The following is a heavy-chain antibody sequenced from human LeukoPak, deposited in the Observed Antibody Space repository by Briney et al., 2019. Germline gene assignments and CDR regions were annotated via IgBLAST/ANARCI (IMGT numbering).Heavy chain of an antibody. CDR2: ISGVASDI. CDR3: ARGGALGMDV. D-gene: IGHD1-26*01. J-gene: IGHJ6*02. CDR1: GFTFSDYY. V-gene: IGHV3-11*01. Sequence: GGSLRLSCAASGFTFSDYYMTWIRQAAGKGLEWVSYISGVASDIYYGGSVKGRFTISRDNAKKSVYLQMNSLRAEETAVYYCARGGALGMDVWGQGTTVTVSS.